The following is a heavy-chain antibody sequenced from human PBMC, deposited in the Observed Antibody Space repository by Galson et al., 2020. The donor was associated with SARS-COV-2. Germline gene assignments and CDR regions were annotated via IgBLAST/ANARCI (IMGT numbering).Heavy chain of an antibody. CDR3: TKDWNGPVYN. D-gene: IGHD1-1*01. V-gene: IGHV4-31*03. CDR1: GGSVSRYGYH. J-gene: IGHJ4*01. CDR2: IFYNGNT. Sequence: ETSATLSLTCTVSGGSVSRYGYHWGWIRQHPGKGLEWIGYIFYNGNTDYNPSLKSRVSIALDTSKNHFSLKLSSVTPADTAVYYCTKDWNGPVYNWGQGTLVTVSS.